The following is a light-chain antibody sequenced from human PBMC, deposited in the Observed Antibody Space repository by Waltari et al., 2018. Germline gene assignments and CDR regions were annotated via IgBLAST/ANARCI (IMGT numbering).Light chain of an antibody. CDR2: EGT. Sequence: QSALTQPASVSGSPGQSITISCTGISSDVKNYNFVSWYQQHPGKAPKLMIYEGTKRPSGVSNRCSGSKAGNTASLTISGLQAEDEADYYCCSYAGSVVFGGGTKLTVL. CDR3: CSYAGSVV. V-gene: IGLV2-23*01. J-gene: IGLJ2*01. CDR1: SSDVKNYNF.